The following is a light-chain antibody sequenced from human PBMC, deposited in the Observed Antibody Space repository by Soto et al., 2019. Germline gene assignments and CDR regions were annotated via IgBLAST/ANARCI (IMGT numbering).Light chain of an antibody. CDR1: QDIGTS. J-gene: IGKJ3*01. CDR2: DAS. V-gene: IGKV1-33*01. CDR3: HHGGT. Sequence: DILMTQSPSSLSAFVGERVTITCQASQDIGTSLNWYQQRPGEAPKFLISDASRLEAGVPSRFSGSGSGTDFTVAISSLQPEDIATYYCHHGGTFGPGTKVDFK.